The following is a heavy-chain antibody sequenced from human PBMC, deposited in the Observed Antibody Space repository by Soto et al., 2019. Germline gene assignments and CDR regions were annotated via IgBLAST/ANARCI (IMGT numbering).Heavy chain of an antibody. J-gene: IGHJ4*02. V-gene: IGHV3-30-3*01. CDR2: ISYDGNNK. CDR1: GFTYSTYT. CDR3: XXXXXXXXEYTXXXXXYFDY. Sequence: QVQLVESGGGVVQPGRSLRLSCAASGFTYSTYTMHWVRQAPXXGLEXVAVISYDGNNKFYADSVKGRFTISRDSTKQTLXXXXXXXXXXXXXXXXXXXXXXXXXEYTXXXXXYFDYWGQGALVTVSS. D-gene: IGHD1-20*01.